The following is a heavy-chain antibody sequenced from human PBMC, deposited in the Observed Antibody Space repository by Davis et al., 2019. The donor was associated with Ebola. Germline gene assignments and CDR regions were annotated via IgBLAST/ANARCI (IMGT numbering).Heavy chain of an antibody. CDR3: ARDRGNQLPNAFDI. CDR2: IYYSGST. V-gene: IGHV4-59*01. D-gene: IGHD1-14*01. J-gene: IGHJ3*02. CDR1: GGSISSYY. Sequence: PSETLSLTCTVSGGSISSYYWSWIRQPPGKGLEWIGYIYYSGSTNYNPSLKSRVTISVDTSKNQFSLKLSSVTAADTAVYYCARDRGNQLPNAFDIWGQGTMVTVSS.